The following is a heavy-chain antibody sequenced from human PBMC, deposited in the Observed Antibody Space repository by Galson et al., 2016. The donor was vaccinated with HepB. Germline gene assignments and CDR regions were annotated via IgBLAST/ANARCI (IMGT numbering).Heavy chain of an antibody. J-gene: IGHJ5*02. CDR2: ISHSGSA. V-gene: IGHV4-59*01. D-gene: IGHD5-12*01. CDR3: ASGRGYAPDWFDP. CDR1: GGSIGPYY. Sequence: TLSLTCTVSGGSIGPYYWSWIRQPPGQGPEWIGYISHSGSATYNPSLKSRVTLFMDTSKNQLSLQLNSVTASDAAVYYCASGRGYAPDWFDPWGQGTLVTISS.